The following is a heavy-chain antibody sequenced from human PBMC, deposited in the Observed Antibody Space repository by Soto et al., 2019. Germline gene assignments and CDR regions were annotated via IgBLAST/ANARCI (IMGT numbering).Heavy chain of an antibody. Sequence: SETLSLTCTVSGGSISSYYWSWIRQPPGKGLEWIGYIYYSGSTNYNPSLKSRVTISLDTSKNQFSQKPSSVTDADTTVYYCAPGRPEPAYYGMDVWGRGTTVTVSS. J-gene: IGHJ6*02. D-gene: IGHD1-26*01. CDR1: GGSISSYY. CDR3: APGRPEPAYYGMDV. CDR2: IYYSGST. V-gene: IGHV4-59*01.